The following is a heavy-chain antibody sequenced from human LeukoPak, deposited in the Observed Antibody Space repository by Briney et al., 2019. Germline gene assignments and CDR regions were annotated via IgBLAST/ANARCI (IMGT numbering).Heavy chain of an antibody. J-gene: IGHJ5*02. CDR2: ISGYNGNT. CDR1: SYTFTRYG. V-gene: IGHV1-18*01. Sequence: ASVKVSCKASSYTFTRYGISWVRQAPGQGLEWMGWISGYNGNTNYAQKFQGRVTITADKSTSTAYMELSSLRSEDTAVYYCARSTRTTIDWFDPWGQGTLVTVSS. CDR3: ARSTRTTIDWFDP. D-gene: IGHD5-12*01.